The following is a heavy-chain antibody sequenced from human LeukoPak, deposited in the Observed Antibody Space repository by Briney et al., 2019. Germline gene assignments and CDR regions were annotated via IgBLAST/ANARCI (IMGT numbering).Heavy chain of an antibody. CDR2: IQFDGNNK. CDR3: AKDRSGGGSYYFDY. D-gene: IGHD1-26*01. J-gene: IGHJ4*02. CDR1: GSTFSSYG. V-gene: IGHV3-30*02. Sequence: GGSLRLSCAASGSTFSSYGMHWVRQAAGKGLEWVAFIQFDGNNKYYADSVKGRFTISRDKSKNTLYLQMNSLRAEDTAVYYCAKDRSGGGSYYFDYWGQGTLVTVSS.